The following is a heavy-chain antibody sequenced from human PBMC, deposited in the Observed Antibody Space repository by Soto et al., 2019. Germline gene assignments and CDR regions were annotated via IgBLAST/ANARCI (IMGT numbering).Heavy chain of an antibody. Sequence: SETLSLTCAVYGGSFSGYYWSWIRQPPGKGLEWIGEINHSGSTNYNPSLKSRVTISVDTSKNQFSLKLSSVTAADTAVYYCARGVVWGYNWFDPRGHGILVTVS. CDR1: GGSFSGYY. CDR3: ARGVVWGYNWFDP. V-gene: IGHV4-34*01. D-gene: IGHD7-27*01. J-gene: IGHJ5*02. CDR2: INHSGST.